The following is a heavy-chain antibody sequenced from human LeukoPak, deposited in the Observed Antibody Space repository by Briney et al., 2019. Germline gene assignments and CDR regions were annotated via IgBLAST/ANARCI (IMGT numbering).Heavy chain of an antibody. Sequence: GGTLRLSCAVSGFTFRKYLMHWLRQSPGQGLVCVSRINQDEPKAYADSVKGRFTVSRDNAKNMMYLQLNGLRAADTAVYFCGIGGDGIDVWGQGTTVIVSS. D-gene: IGHD5-24*01. CDR2: INQDEPKA. CDR3: GIGGDGIDV. J-gene: IGHJ3*01. V-gene: IGHV3-74*01. CDR1: GFTFRKYL.